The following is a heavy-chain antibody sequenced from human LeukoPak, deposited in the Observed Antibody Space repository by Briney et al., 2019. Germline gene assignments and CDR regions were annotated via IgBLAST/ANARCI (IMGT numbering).Heavy chain of an antibody. Sequence: SETLSLTCTVSGGSISSGSYYWSWIRQPAGKGLEWIGRIYTSGSTNYNPSLKSRVTISVDTSKNQFSLKLSSVTAADTAVYYCARGPVVPNAFDIWGQGTMVTVSS. J-gene: IGHJ3*02. CDR3: ARGPVVPNAFDI. CDR1: GGSISSGSYY. CDR2: IYTSGST. V-gene: IGHV4-61*02. D-gene: IGHD4-23*01.